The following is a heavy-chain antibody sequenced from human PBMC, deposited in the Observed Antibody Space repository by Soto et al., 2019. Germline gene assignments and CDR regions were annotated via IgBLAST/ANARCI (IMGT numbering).Heavy chain of an antibody. J-gene: IGHJ5*02. CDR3: ARVGSSSWSPGWFDP. Sequence: EVQLLESGGGLVQPGGSLRLSCAASGFTFSSYAMSWVRQAPGKGLEWVSAISGSGGSTYYADSVKGRFTISRDNSKNTLYLQMNSLRAEDTAVYYCARVGSSSWSPGWFDPWGQGTLVTVSS. CDR1: GFTFSSYA. V-gene: IGHV3-23*01. CDR2: ISGSGGST. D-gene: IGHD6-13*01.